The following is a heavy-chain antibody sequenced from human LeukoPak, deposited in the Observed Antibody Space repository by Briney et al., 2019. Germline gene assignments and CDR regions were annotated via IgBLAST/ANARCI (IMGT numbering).Heavy chain of an antibody. CDR3: AKVRRRWLLLSSYFDY. Sequence: GGSLRLSCAASGFTFSSYGMHWVRQAPGKGLEWVAVISYDGSNKYYADSVKGRFTISRDNSKNTLYLQMNSLRAEDTAVYYCAKVRRRWLLLSSYFDYWGQGTLVTVSS. V-gene: IGHV3-30*18. CDR2: ISYDGSNK. J-gene: IGHJ4*02. CDR1: GFTFSSYG. D-gene: IGHD5-24*01.